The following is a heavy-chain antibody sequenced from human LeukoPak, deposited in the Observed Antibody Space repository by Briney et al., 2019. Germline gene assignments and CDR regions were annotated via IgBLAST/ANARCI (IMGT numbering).Heavy chain of an antibody. CDR2: IDPSDSYT. CDR3: ARSELGWFDP. V-gene: IGHV5-10-1*01. J-gene: IGHJ5*02. Sequence: GESLKISCKGSGYSFTTYWITWVRQMPGKGLEWMGRIDPSDSYTNYSPSFQGHVTISADKSISTAYLQWSSLKASDTAMYYCARSELGWFDPWGQGTLVTVSS. D-gene: IGHD1-14*01. CDR1: GYSFTTYW.